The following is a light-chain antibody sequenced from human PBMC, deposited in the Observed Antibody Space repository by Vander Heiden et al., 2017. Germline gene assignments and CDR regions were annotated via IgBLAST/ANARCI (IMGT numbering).Light chain of an antibody. CDR2: DAS. CDR3: QQRSNWPPPLT. J-gene: IGKJ4*01. Sequence: EIVLTQSPATLSLSPGERATLSCRASQSVSSYLAWYQQKPGQAPRLLIYDASNRATGIPARFSGSGSGTDFTLTISSLEPEDFAVYYCQQRSNWPPPLTFGGGTKVGIK. V-gene: IGKV3-11*01. CDR1: QSVSSY.